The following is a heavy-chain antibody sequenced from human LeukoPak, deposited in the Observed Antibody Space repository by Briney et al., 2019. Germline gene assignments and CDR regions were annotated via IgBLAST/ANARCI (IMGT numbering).Heavy chain of an antibody. D-gene: IGHD3-22*01. CDR3: ARYDSSGGFDY. Sequence: SETLSLTCTVSGGSISSHYWSFIRQPPGEGLEWIGYIYHSGSTNYNPSLKGRVTISVDTSKNQFSLKLSSVTAADTAVYYCARYDSSGGFDYWGQGTLVTVSS. CDR1: GGSISSHY. V-gene: IGHV4-59*11. J-gene: IGHJ4*02. CDR2: IYHSGST.